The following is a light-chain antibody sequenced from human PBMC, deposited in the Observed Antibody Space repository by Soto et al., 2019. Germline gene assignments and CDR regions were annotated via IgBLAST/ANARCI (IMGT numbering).Light chain of an antibody. CDR2: AAS. CDR1: QGIRNY. V-gene: IGKV1-27*01. CDR3: QKYNSAPLT. J-gene: IGKJ4*01. Sequence: DIQMTQSPSSLSASVGDRVTITCRASQGIRNYLAWYQQKPGKVPKLLIYAASTLQSGVPSRFSGSGSGTDFTLTISSLQPEDVATYYCQKYNSAPLTLGGGTKVDSK.